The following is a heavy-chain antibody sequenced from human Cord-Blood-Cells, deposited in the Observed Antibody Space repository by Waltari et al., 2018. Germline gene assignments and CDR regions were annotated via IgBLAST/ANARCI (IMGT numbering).Heavy chain of an antibody. CDR1: GFSLSTSGMC. D-gene: IGHD1-20*01. CDR2: IDWDDDK. Sequence: QVTLRESGPALVKPTQTLTLTCTFSGFSLSTSGMCVSWIRQPPGKALEWLARIDWDDDKYYSTSLKTKLNISKDTSKNQVVLTMTNMDPVDTATYYCARTITGSLACDSWGQGTLVTFSS. CDR3: ARTITGSLACDS. J-gene: IGHJ4*02. V-gene: IGHV2-70*15.